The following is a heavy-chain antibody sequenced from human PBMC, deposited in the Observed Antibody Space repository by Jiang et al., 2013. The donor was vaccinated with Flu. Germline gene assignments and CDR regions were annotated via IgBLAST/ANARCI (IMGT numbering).Heavy chain of an antibody. CDR3: ARGGNGGYPGYFDS. D-gene: IGHD3-22*01. CDR1: GDTFSSHS. Sequence: SGAEVKKPGSSVKVSCKASGDTFSSHSISWVRQAPGQGLKWVGRVIPMIGITTYTENLQGRVTITADKSTSTAHLELNNLTSEDTAVYYCARGGNGGYPGYFDSVGPGNPGHRL. J-gene: IGHJ4*02. V-gene: IGHV1-69*04. CDR2: VIPMIGIT.